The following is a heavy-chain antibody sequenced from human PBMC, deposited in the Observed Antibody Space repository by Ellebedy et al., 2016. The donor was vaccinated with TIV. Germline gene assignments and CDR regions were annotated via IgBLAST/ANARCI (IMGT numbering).Heavy chain of an antibody. D-gene: IGHD2/OR15-2a*01. Sequence: GESLKISCAASGFTFSTYGLHWVRQAPGKGLEWVAVVWYDGGDKYYADSVKGRFTISRDNSKNTLFLQMNSLRAEDTAVYYCARESCNNITCYFDDWGLGTLVTVSS. V-gene: IGHV3-33*01. CDR3: ARESCNNITCYFDD. CDR1: GFTFSTYG. CDR2: VWYDGGDK. J-gene: IGHJ4*02.